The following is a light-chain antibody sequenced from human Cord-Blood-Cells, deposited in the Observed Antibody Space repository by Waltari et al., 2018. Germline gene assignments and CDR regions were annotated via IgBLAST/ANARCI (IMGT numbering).Light chain of an antibody. J-gene: IGLJ1*01. V-gene: IGLV3-21*03. CDR2: DDS. CDR1: NIGSKS. Sequence: SYVLTQPPSVSVAPGKTARITCGGNNIGSKSVHWYQQKPGQAPVLVVYDDSDRPSGVPERLSGANSGNTATLTISRVEAGDEADYYCQVWDSSSDHYVFGTGTKVTVL. CDR3: QVWDSSSDHYV.